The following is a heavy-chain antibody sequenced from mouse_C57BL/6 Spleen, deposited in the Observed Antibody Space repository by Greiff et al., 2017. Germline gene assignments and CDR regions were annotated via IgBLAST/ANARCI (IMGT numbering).Heavy chain of an antibody. CDR3: ARKDGSRGYFDY. Sequence: EVQLQQSGPELVKPGASVKIPCKASGYTFTDYNMDWVKQSHGKSLEWIGDINPNNGGTFYNQKFKGKATLTVDKSSSTAYMELRSLTSEDTAVYYCARKDGSRGYFDYWGQGTTLTVSS. CDR2: INPNNGGT. J-gene: IGHJ2*01. CDR1: GYTFTDYN. V-gene: IGHV1-18*01. D-gene: IGHD1-1*01.